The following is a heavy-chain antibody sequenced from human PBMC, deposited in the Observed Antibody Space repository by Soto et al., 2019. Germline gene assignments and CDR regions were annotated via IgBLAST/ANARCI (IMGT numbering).Heavy chain of an antibody. D-gene: IGHD2-8*02. CDR1: GYSFTGYY. Sequence: HAHLVQSGAEVKRPGASLKVSCKASGYSFTGYYIHWVRQAPGQGLEWMGWINPDSGATNYAQNFQGRVTLTSDTSTSPASMDLTSLTSDDPAVYYCARGDYGTGGYPFPYFDYWGQGTLVIVSS. CDR3: ARGDYGTGGYPFPYFDY. CDR2: INPDSGAT. V-gene: IGHV1-2*02. J-gene: IGHJ4*02.